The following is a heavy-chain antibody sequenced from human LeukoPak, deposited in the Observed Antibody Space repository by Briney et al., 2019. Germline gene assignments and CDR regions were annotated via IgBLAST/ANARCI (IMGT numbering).Heavy chain of an antibody. V-gene: IGHV4-34*01. D-gene: IGHD3-10*01. CDR2: TTFSGNT. Sequence: SETLSLTCAVYVRSFRNYFWTWIRQPPGKGLEWIGETTFSGNTNYSPSLKSRVTISADTSKNQFSLKLRSVTAADTAVYYCARGGFYGSGGSTDFWGQGTLVTVSS. J-gene: IGHJ4*02. CDR1: VRSFRNYF. CDR3: ARGGFYGSGGSTDF.